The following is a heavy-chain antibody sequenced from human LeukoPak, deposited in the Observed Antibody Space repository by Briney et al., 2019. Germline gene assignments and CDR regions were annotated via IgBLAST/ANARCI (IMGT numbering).Heavy chain of an antibody. Sequence: GGSLRLSCAASGFTFSSYWMSWVRQAPGKGLEWVANIKQDGSEKYYVDSVKGRFTISRDNAKNSLYLQMNSLRAEDTAVYYCARDKIRYSNGYFDYWGQGTLVTVSS. V-gene: IGHV3-7*01. CDR1: GFTFSSYW. CDR2: IKQDGSEK. CDR3: ARDKIRYSNGYFDY. J-gene: IGHJ4*02. D-gene: IGHD3-10*01.